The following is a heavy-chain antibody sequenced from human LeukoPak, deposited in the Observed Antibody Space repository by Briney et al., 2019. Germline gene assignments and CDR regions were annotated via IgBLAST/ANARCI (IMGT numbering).Heavy chain of an antibody. V-gene: IGHV1-2*02. CDR1: GYTFTGYY. CDR3: ARARGLGAAGYYFDY. J-gene: IGHJ4*02. CDR2: INPNFGNT. Sequence: GASVKVSCKASGYTFTGYYMHWVRQAPGQGLEWMGWINPNFGNTNYSQKFQGRVTMTRDTSISTAYMELSRLRSDDTAVYYCARARGLGAAGYYFDYWGQGTLVTVSS. D-gene: IGHD6-13*01.